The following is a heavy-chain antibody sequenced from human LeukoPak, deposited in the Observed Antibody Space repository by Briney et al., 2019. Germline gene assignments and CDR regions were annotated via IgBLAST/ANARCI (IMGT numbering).Heavy chain of an antibody. CDR1: GFTFSSYS. J-gene: IGHJ4*02. D-gene: IGHD6-19*01. Sequence: GGSLRLSCAASGFTFSSYSMNWVRQAPGKGLEWVSYISSSSSTIYYADSVKGRFTISRDNAKNSLDLQMNSLRDEDTAVYYCATGNGWYDYWGQGTLVTVSS. V-gene: IGHV3-48*02. CDR2: ISSSSSTI. CDR3: ATGNGWYDY.